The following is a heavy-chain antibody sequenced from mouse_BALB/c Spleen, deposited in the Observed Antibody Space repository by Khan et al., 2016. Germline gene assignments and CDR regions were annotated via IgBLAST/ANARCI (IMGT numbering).Heavy chain of an antibody. D-gene: IGHD1-1*02. V-gene: IGHV3-2*02. CDR2: ISYSGST. CDR3: ARGYGGDFDY. CDR1: GYSITSDYA. Sequence: EVKLEVSGPGLVKPSQSLSLTCTVTGYSITSDYAWNWIRQFPGNKLEWMGYISYSGSTNYTPSLKSRISITRDTSKNQFFLQLNSVTTEDTATXYWARGYGGDFDYWGQGTTLTVSS. J-gene: IGHJ2*01.